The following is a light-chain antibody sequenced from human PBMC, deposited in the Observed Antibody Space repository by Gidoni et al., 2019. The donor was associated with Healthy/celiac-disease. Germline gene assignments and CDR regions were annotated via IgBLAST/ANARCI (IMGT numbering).Light chain of an antibody. CDR3: QQYNNWPPRYT. J-gene: IGKJ2*01. Sequence: DIVMTQSPATLSVSPGERATLSCRASQSVSSNLAWYQQKPGQAPRLLIYGASTRATGIPARFSGSGSGTEFTLTISRLQSEDFAAYYCQQYNNWPPRYTFGQGTKLEIK. CDR2: GAS. V-gene: IGKV3-15*01. CDR1: QSVSSN.